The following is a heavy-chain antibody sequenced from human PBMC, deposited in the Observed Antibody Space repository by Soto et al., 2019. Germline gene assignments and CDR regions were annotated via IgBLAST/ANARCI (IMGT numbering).Heavy chain of an antibody. CDR1: WGSVSSNTAT. J-gene: IGHJ4*02. V-gene: IGHV6-1*01. D-gene: IGHD3-3*02. CDR2: TYYRSNWNF. CDR3: AGELDIHHGLGY. Sequence: PSQTLSLTCAISWGSVSSNTATRNWVRQSPSRGLEWLGRTYYRSNWNFDYALSVKSRITINPDTSKNQFSLQLNSLTPEDTAVYYCAGELDIHHGLGYWGPGTSVTVSS.